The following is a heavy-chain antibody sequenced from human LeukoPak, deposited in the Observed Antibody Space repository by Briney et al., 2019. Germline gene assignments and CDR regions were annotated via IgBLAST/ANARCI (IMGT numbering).Heavy chain of an antibody. D-gene: IGHD7-27*01. V-gene: IGHV4-38-2*01. J-gene: IGHJ4*02. Sequence: SETLSLTCAVSGYSISSGYYWAWIRQSPGKGLVWIGSIYQSGTTYYNPSLKSRVTISVDTSKNQFSLKLSSVTAADTAVYYCTCDPNWVFDNWGQGTLVTVSS. CDR3: TCDPNWVFDN. CDR1: GYSISSGYY. CDR2: IYQSGTT.